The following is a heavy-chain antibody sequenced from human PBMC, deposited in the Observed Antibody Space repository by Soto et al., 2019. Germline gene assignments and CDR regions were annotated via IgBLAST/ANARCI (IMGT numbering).Heavy chain of an antibody. CDR2: ISAYNGNT. Sequence: QVQLVQSGAEVKKPGASVKVSCKASGYTFRTYGINWVRQAPGQGLEWMGWISAYNGNTNYAQKFQDRVTMTTDTTTSTAYMERRSLRADDTAVYYCAGYTIAVWPGWFDPWGQGTLVTVSS. CDR3: AGYTIAVWPGWFDP. D-gene: IGHD2-8*01. CDR1: GYTFRTYG. J-gene: IGHJ5*02. V-gene: IGHV1-18*01.